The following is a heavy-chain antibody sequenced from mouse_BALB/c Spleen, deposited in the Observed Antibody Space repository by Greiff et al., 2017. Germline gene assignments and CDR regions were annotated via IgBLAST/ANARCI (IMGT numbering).Heavy chain of an antibody. CDR2: IRSKSNNYAT. D-gene: IGHD2-14*01. J-gene: IGHJ3*01. CDR1: GFTFNTYA. Sequence: EVKLQESGGGLVQPKGSLKLSCAASGFTFNTYAMNWVRQAPGKGLEWVARIRSKSNNYATYYADSVKDRFTISRDDSQSMLYLQMNNLKTEDTAMYYCVRQGRYDGGFAYWGQGTLVTVSA. V-gene: IGHV10-1*02. CDR3: VRQGRYDGGFAY.